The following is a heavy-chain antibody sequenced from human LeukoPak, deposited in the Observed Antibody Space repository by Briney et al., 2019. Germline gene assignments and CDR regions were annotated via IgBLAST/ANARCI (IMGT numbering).Heavy chain of an antibody. Sequence: ASVKVSCKASGYTFTSFDMNWVRQATGQGLEWMGWMNPNSGNTGYAQKFQGRVTMTRNTSISTAYMELSSLGSEDTAVYYCARGLRYCSGGRCYFSPPYYYYMDVWGKGTTVTISS. V-gene: IGHV1-8*01. J-gene: IGHJ6*03. CDR1: GYTFTSFD. CDR3: ARGLRYCSGGRCYFSPPYYYYMDV. D-gene: IGHD2-15*01. CDR2: MNPNSGNT.